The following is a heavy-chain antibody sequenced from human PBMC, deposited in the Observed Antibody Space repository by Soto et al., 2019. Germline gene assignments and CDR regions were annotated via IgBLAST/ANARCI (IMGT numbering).Heavy chain of an antibody. D-gene: IGHD4-17*01. J-gene: IGHJ6*02. V-gene: IGHV3-23*01. Sequence: GGSLRLSCAASVLTFSSYAMSWVRQAPGKGLEWVSAISGSGGSTYYADSVKGRFTISRDNSKNTLYLQMNSLRAEDTAVYYCAKSTAYYYYGMDVWGQGTTVTVSS. CDR3: AKSTAYYYYGMDV. CDR2: ISGSGGST. CDR1: VLTFSSYA.